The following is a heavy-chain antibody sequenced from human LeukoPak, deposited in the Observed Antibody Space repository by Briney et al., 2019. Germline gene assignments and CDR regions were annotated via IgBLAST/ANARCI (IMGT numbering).Heavy chain of an antibody. J-gene: IGHJ5*02. CDR3: ARGMAAAYDYNWFDP. V-gene: IGHV4-39*07. CDR1: GGSITSNHYY. Sequence: SETLSLTCTVSGGSITSNHYYWGWIRQPPGKGLEWIGSIHNSGSTDYTPSLKSRVTMSVDTSKNQFSLKLDSVTAADTAVYFCARGMAAAYDYNWFDPWGPGTLVTVSS. CDR2: IHNSGST. D-gene: IGHD5-12*01.